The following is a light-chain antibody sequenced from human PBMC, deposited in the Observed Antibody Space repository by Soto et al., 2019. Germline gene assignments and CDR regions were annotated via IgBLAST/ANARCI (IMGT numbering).Light chain of an antibody. CDR2: AGS. Sequence: EIVLTQSPGTLSLSPGERATLSCRASQSVSNTYLAWYQQKAGQPPRHLIYAGSSSATGIPDRFRGSGSGTDFILTISRLEPESCAVYYCEHFASSLYSFGQGNKLDIK. CDR1: QSVSNTY. J-gene: IGKJ2*01. V-gene: IGKV3-20*01. CDR3: EHFASSLYS.